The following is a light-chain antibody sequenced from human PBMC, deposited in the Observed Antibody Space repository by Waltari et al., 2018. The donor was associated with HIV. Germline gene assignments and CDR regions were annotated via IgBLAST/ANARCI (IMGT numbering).Light chain of an antibody. CDR3: QSYDSNLSGL. Sequence: QSELTQPPSVSAAPGQRVTISCTGSSSNIGAGYDVTWYQQVPGRAPKVGIYGNSNRPSGVPDRFSGSKSGSSASLVITGLQSEDEADYYCQSYDSNLSGLFGGGTKVTVL. CDR2: GNS. V-gene: IGLV1-40*01. CDR1: SSNIGAGYD. J-gene: IGLJ2*01.